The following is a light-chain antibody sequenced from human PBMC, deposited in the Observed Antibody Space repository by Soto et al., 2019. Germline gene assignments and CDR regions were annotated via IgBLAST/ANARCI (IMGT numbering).Light chain of an antibody. J-gene: IGLJ1*01. CDR2: RND. Sequence: QSVLPQPPSASGTPGQRVTISCSTTNSRSGSNYVYWYQQLPGAAPKPLIYRNDQRPSGVPDRFSASKSGTSASLAISDLRSEDEADYFCAKWDDSLRVYVFGSGT. CDR1: NSRSGSNY. V-gene: IGLV1-47*01. CDR3: AKWDDSLRVYV.